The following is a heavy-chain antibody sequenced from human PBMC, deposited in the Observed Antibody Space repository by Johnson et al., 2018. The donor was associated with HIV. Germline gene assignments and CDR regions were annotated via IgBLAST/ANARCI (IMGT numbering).Heavy chain of an antibody. Sequence: QVQLVESGGGVVQPGRSLRLSCAASGLTFSSYGMHWVRQAPGKGLEWVAVISYDGSNKYYADSVKGRFTISRDNSKNTLYLQMNSLRAEDTAIYYCARGRGWWLQLGGAFDIWGQGTMVTVSS. V-gene: IGHV3-30*03. CDR3: ARGRGWWLQLGGAFDI. D-gene: IGHD5-24*01. J-gene: IGHJ3*02. CDR2: ISYDGSNK. CDR1: GLTFSSYG.